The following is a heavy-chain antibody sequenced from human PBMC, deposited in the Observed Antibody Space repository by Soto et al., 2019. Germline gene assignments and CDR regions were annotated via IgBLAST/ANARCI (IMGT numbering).Heavy chain of an antibody. Sequence: QVQLQESGPGLVEPSQTLSLTCTVSGGSVSSGGYFWSWIRQSPGKGLEWIGHIYNTVGTYGNPSLGRGLTISVDTSMSQFSLRLNSVTAADTAVYFCARGSDVDKVASWGQGTLVTVSS. CDR1: GGSVSSGGYF. V-gene: IGHV4-30-4*01. CDR2: IYNTVGT. D-gene: IGHD2-21*01. CDR3: ARGSDVDKVAS. J-gene: IGHJ4*02.